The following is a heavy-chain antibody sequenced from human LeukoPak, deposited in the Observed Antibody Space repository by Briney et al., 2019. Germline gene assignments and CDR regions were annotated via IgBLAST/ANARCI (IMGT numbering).Heavy chain of an antibody. V-gene: IGHV3-9*01. CDR2: ISWNSGSI. D-gene: IGHD2-21*02. CDR3: TRVVTAIHDAFDI. CDR1: GFTFDDYA. Sequence: GRSLRLSCAASGFTFDDYAMHWVRQAPGKGLEGVSGISWNSGSIGYADSVKGRFTISRDNAKNSLYLQMNSLRAEDTALYYCTRVVTAIHDAFDIWGQGTMVTVSS. J-gene: IGHJ3*02.